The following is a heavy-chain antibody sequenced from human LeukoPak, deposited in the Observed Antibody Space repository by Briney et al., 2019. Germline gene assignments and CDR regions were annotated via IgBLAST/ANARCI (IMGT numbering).Heavy chain of an antibody. CDR2: IYSGGDT. Sequence: GGSLRLSCAASGFIVRSNYMSWVRQAPGKGLEWVSVIYSGGDTYYADSVKGRFTISRDTSKNTLNLQMNSLRAEDTAVYYFARGSAATGFDYWGQGTLVTVSS. CDR1: GFIVRSNY. J-gene: IGHJ4*02. CDR3: ARGSAATGFDY. V-gene: IGHV3-53*01. D-gene: IGHD2-15*01.